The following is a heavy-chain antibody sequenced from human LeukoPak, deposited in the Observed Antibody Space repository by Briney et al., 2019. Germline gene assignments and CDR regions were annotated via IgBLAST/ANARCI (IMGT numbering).Heavy chain of an antibody. D-gene: IGHD3-22*01. V-gene: IGHV3-9*01. CDR1: GFTFDDYA. CDR3: VKDIGSSGYYAIFDY. J-gene: IGHJ4*02. CDR2: ISWNSGSI. Sequence: PGGSLRLSCAASGFTFDDYAMHWVRQAPGNGLEWVSGISWNSGSIGYADSVKGRFTISRDNAKNSLYLQMNSLRVEDTALYYCVKDIGSSGYYAIFDYWGQGTLVTVSS.